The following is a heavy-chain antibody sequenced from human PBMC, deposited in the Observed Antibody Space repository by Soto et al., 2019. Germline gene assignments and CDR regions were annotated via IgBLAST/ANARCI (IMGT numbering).Heavy chain of an antibody. Sequence: QTGGSLRLSCAASGFTFSSYEMNWVRQAPGKGLEWVSYISSSGSTIYYADSVKGRFTISRDNAKNSLYLQMNSLRAEDTAVYYCARESNYYGSGSYYGWGQGTLVTVSS. CDR3: ARESNYYGSGSYYG. CDR2: ISSSGSTI. J-gene: IGHJ4*02. V-gene: IGHV3-48*03. D-gene: IGHD3-10*01. CDR1: GFTFSSYE.